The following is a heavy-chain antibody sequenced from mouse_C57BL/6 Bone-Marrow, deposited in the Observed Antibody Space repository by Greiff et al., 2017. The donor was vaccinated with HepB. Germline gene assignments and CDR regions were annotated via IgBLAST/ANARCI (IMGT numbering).Heavy chain of an antibody. CDR3: ARAGDGYYGAWFAY. CDR1: GYSITSGYY. D-gene: IGHD2-3*01. V-gene: IGHV3-6*01. Sequence: EVQLVESGPGLVKPSQSLSLTCSVTGYSITSGYYWNWIRQFPGNKLEWMGYISYDGSNNYNPSLKNRISITRDTSKNQFFLKLNSVTTEDTATYYCARAGDGYYGAWFAYWGQGTLVTVSA. J-gene: IGHJ3*01. CDR2: ISYDGSN.